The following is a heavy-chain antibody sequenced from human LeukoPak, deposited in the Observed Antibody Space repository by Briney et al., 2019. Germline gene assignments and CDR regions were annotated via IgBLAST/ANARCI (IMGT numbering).Heavy chain of an antibody. CDR2: ISAYNGNT. J-gene: IGHJ4*02. D-gene: IGHD1-20*01. Sequence: ASVKVSCKASGYTXTSYGISWVRQAPGQGLEWMGWISAYNGNTNYAQKLQGRVTITTDTSTSTAYMELRSLRSDDTAVYYCARGLTGTTTLDYWGQGTLVTVSS. CDR1: GYTXTSYG. CDR3: ARGLTGTTTLDY. V-gene: IGHV1-18*01.